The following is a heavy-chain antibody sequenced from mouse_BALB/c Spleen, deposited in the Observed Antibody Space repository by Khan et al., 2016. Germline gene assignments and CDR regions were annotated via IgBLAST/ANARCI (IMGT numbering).Heavy chain of an antibody. Sequence: EVQLQESGPGLVKPSQSLSLTCTVTGYSITSDYAWNWIRQFPGNKLEWMGYISYSGSTSYNPSLKSRISITRDTSTNPFFLQLNSVTTEDTATYYCAINWDEEDYWGQGTLVTVPA. CDR2: ISYSGST. V-gene: IGHV3-2*02. J-gene: IGHJ3*01. CDR3: AINWDEEDY. D-gene: IGHD4-1*02. CDR1: GYSITSDYA.